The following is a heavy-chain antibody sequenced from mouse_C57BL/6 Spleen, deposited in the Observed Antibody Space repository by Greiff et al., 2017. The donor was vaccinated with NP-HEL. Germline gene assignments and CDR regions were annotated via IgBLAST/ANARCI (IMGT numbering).Heavy chain of an antibody. CDR1: GFTFSDYY. V-gene: IGHV5-12*01. CDR3: ARQTYYSNYVYFDV. D-gene: IGHD2-5*01. CDR2: ISNGGGST. J-gene: IGHJ1*03. Sequence: EVKVVESGGGLVQPGGSLKLSCAASGFTFSDYYMYWVRQTPEKRLEWVAYISNGGGSTYYPDTVKGRFTISRDNAKNTLYLQMSRLKSEDTAMYYCARQTYYSNYVYFDVWGTGTTVTVSS.